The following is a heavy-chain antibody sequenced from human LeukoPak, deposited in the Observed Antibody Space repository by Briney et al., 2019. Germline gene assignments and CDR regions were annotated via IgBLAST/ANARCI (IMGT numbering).Heavy chain of an antibody. CDR1: GFTVSSNY. J-gene: IGHJ4*02. CDR2: ISSSSSYI. D-gene: IGHD6-19*01. V-gene: IGHV3-21*01. Sequence: PGGSLRLSCAASGFTVSSNYMNWVRQAPGKGLEWVSSISSSSSYIYCADSVKGRFTISRDNAKNSLYLQMNSLRAEDTAVYYCAREQWLALDYWGQGTLVTVSS. CDR3: AREQWLALDY.